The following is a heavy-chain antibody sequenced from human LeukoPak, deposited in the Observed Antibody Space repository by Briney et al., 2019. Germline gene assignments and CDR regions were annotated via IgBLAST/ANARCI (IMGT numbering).Heavy chain of an antibody. CDR1: GFTFSSYA. J-gene: IGHJ5*02. Sequence: GGSLRLSCAASGFTFSSYAMSWVRQAPGKGLEWVSAISGSGGSTYYADSVKGRFTISRDNSKNTLYLQMNSLRAEDTAVYYCAKVPYSSGWYGWFDPWGQGTLVTVSS. CDR3: AKVPYSSGWYGWFDP. D-gene: IGHD6-19*01. V-gene: IGHV3-23*01. CDR2: ISGSGGST.